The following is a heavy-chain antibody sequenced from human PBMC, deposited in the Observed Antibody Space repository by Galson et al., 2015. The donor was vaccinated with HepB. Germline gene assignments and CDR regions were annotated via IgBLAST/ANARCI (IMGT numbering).Heavy chain of an antibody. CDR3: ARGSVGLRGGGSFSDP. CDR1: GFTFSSYW. CDR2: IKQDGSEK. J-gene: IGHJ5*02. D-gene: IGHD3-10*01. V-gene: IGHV3-7*01. Sequence: SLRLSCAASGFTFSSYWMSWVRQAPGKGLEWVANIKQDGSEKYYVDSVKGRFTISRDNAKNSLYLQMNSLRAEDTAVYYCARGSVGLRGGGSFSDPWGQGTLVTVSS.